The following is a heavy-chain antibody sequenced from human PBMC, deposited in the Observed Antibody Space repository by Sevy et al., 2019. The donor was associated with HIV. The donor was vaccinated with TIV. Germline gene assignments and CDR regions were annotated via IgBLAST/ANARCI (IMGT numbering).Heavy chain of an antibody. V-gene: IGHV1-18*01. J-gene: IGHJ4*02. CDR1: GYTFTSYG. D-gene: IGHD3-3*01. CDR2: ISAYNGNT. CDR3: ARGNSFPDFWSGYGV. Sequence: ASVKVSCKASGYTFTSYGISWVRQAPGQGLEWMGWISAYNGNTNYAQMLQGRVTMTTDTSTSTAYMELRSLRSDDTAVYYCARGNSFPDFWSGYGVWGQGTLVTVSS.